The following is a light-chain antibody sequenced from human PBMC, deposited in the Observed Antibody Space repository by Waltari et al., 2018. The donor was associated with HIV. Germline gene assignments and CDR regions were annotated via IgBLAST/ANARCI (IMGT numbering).Light chain of an antibody. Sequence: QLLLTQPPSASASLGASVKLTCTLRSGHSNYAIAWHQQQPGKGPRYLMKVDIDGSHTRGDGVPDRFSGSTSGADHYLTISSLQSEDEADYYCQAWGTGIRVFGGGTKLTVL. V-gene: IGLV4-69*01. J-gene: IGLJ3*02. CDR3: QAWGTGIRV. CDR2: VDIDGSH. CDR1: SGHSNYA.